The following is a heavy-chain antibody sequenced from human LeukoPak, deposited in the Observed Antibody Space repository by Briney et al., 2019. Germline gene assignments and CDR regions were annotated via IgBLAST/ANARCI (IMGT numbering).Heavy chain of an antibody. J-gene: IGHJ4*02. CDR1: GFTFSSYW. Sequence: GGSLRLSCAASGFTFSSYWMHWVRQAPGKGLVWVSRINSDGSSTSYADSVKGRFTISRDNAKNTLYLQMNSLRAEDTAVYYCAKVAGRYCSSTSCYRWGEFDYWGQGTLVTVSS. D-gene: IGHD2-2*02. CDR2: INSDGSST. V-gene: IGHV3-74*01. CDR3: AKVAGRYCSSTSCYRWGEFDY.